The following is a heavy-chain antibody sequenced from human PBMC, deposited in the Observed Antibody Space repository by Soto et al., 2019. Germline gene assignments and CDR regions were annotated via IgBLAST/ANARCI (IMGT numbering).Heavy chain of an antibody. CDR2: ISYDGNNK. D-gene: IGHD4-17*01. Sequence: TGGSLRLSCAASGFTFSSYGMHWVRQAPGKGLEWVAVISYDGNNKYYADSVKGRFTISRDNFKNTLYLQMDSLRAEDTAMYYCAKDHLETTVTTPSYWGQGTLVTVYS. V-gene: IGHV3-30*18. J-gene: IGHJ4*02. CDR3: AKDHLETTVTTPSY. CDR1: GFTFSSYG.